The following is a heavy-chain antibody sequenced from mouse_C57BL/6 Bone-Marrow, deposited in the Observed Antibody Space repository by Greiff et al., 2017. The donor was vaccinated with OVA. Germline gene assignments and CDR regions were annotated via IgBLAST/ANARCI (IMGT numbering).Heavy chain of an antibody. CDR2: INSNGGST. CDR1: GFTFSNYG. CDR3: ARGFDHGSWFAY. Sequence: EVKLVESGGGLVQPGGSLKLSCAASGFTFSNYGLSWVRQTPDKRLELVANINSNGGSTYYPDSVKGRFTISRDNAKTTLNLQMSSLKSEDTAMYYCARGFDHGSWFAYWGQGTLVTVSA. D-gene: IGHD1-2*01. V-gene: IGHV5-6-3*01. J-gene: IGHJ3*01.